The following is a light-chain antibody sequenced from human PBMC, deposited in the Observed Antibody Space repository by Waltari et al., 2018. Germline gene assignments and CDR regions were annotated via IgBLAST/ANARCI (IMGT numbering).Light chain of an antibody. CDR1: QSVLYSSNNNNY. V-gene: IGKV4-1*01. CDR2: WAS. Sequence: DIVMTQSPDSLPVSLGERATINCKSSQSVLYSSNNNNYLAWYQQKPGQPPKLLIYWASTRESGVPDRFSGSGSGTDFTLTISSLQAEDVAVYYCQQYYSTPYTFGHGTKLEIK. CDR3: QQYYSTPYT. J-gene: IGKJ2*01.